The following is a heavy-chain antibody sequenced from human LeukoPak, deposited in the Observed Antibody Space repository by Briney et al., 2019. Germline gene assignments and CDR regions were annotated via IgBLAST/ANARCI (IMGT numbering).Heavy chain of an antibody. CDR1: GGSISSYY. D-gene: IGHD4-23*01. CDR2: MYYSGST. V-gene: IGHV4-59*01. J-gene: IGHJ3*02. CDR3: ARDAKSDYGGNSWHAFDI. Sequence: SETLSLTCIVSGGSISSYYWSWVRQPPGKGLEWIGYMYYSGSTNYNPSLKSRVTISVDTSKNQFSLILTSVTAADTAVYYCARDAKSDYGGNSWHAFDIWGQGTMVTVSS.